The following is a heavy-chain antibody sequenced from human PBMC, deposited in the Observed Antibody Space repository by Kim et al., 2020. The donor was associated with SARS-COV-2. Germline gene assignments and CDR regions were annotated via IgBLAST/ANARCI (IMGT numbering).Heavy chain of an antibody. Sequence: GGSLRLSCAASGFTFDDYAMHWVRQAPGKGLEWVSLISGDGGSTYYADSVKGRFTISRDNSKNSLYLQMNSLRTEDTALYYCAKDYVGYSSSWYGGGVGDVWGLFDYWGQGTLVTVSS. D-gene: IGHD6-13*01. CDR1: GFTFDDYA. CDR2: ISGDGGST. J-gene: IGHJ4*02. CDR3: AKDYVGYSSSWYGGGVGDVWGLFDY. V-gene: IGHV3-43*02.